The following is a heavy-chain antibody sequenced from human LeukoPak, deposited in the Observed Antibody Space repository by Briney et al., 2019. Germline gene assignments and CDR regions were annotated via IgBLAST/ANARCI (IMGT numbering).Heavy chain of an antibody. J-gene: IGHJ4*02. Sequence: SETLSLTCIVSGGSITNNYWSWIRQPAGKGLEWIGRFYVGGVTEYNPSLKGRVTVSEDTPKNQFSLKLSSVTAADTAVYYCARQATAFDYWGQGTLVTVSS. CDR1: GGSITNNY. CDR3: ARQATAFDY. CDR2: FYVGGVT. V-gene: IGHV4-4*07.